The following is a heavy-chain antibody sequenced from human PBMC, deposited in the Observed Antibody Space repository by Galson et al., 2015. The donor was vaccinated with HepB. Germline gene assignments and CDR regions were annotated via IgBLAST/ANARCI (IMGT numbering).Heavy chain of an antibody. CDR2: ISSSSSYI. D-gene: IGHD3-10*01. CDR1: GFTFSSYS. CDR3: ARTCYGSGSFDY. J-gene: IGHJ4*02. Sequence: SLRLSCAASGFTFSSYSMNWVRQAPGKGLEWVSSISSSSSYIYYADSVKGRFTISRDNAKNSLYLQMNSLRAEDTAVYYCARTCYGSGSFDYWGQGTLVTVSS. V-gene: IGHV3-21*01.